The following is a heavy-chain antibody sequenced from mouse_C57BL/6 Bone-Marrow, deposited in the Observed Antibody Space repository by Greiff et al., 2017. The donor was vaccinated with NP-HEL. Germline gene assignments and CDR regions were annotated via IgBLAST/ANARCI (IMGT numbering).Heavy chain of an antibody. CDR1: GFTFNTYA. V-gene: IGHV10-3*01. CDR2: IRSKSSNYAT. Sequence: DVQLVESGGGLVQPKGSLKLSCAASGFTFNTYAMHWVRQAPGKGLEWVARIRSKSSNYATYYADSVKDRFTISRDDSQSMLYLQMNNLKTEDTAMYYCVRDRKIYYDYDGFAYWGQGTLVTVSA. D-gene: IGHD2-4*01. J-gene: IGHJ3*01. CDR3: VRDRKIYYDYDGFAY.